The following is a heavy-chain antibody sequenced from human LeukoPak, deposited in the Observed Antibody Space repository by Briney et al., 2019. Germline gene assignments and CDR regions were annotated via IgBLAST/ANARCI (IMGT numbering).Heavy chain of an antibody. CDR3: AKDLGSSWFFDY. CDR2: ISYDGSNK. Sequence: PGRSLRLSCAASGFTFSSYGMHWVRQAPGKGLEWVAVISYDGSNKYYAGSVKGRFTISRDNSKNTLYLQMNSLRAEDTAVYYCAKDLGSSWFFDYWGQGTLVTVSS. J-gene: IGHJ4*02. CDR1: GFTFSSYG. D-gene: IGHD6-13*01. V-gene: IGHV3-30*18.